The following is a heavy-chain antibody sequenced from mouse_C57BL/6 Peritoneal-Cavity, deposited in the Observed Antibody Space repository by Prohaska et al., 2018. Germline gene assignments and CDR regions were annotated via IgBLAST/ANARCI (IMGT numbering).Heavy chain of an antibody. Sequence: PGQGLEWIGNIYPSDSETHYNQKFKDKATLTVDKSSSTAYMHLSSLTSEDSAVYYCAMLWALYFDVWGTGTTVTVSS. J-gene: IGHJ1*03. D-gene: IGHD1-1*02. V-gene: IGHV1-61*01. CDR3: AMLWALYFDV. CDR2: IYPSDSET.